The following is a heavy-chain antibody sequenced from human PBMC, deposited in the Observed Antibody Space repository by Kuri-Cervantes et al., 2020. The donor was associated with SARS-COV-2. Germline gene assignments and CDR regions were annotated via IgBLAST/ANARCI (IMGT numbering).Heavy chain of an antibody. D-gene: IGHD2-8*02. V-gene: IGHV4-59*01. J-gene: IGHJ3*02. CDR3: ARGEGIVLVVYALAFDI. CDR2: IYYSGST. Sequence: GSLRLSCTVSGGSISSYYWSWIRQPPGKGLEWIGYIYYSGSTNYNPSLKSRVTISVDTSKNQFSLKLSSVTAADTAVYYCARGEGIVLVVYALAFDIWGQGTMVTVSS. CDR1: GGSISSYY.